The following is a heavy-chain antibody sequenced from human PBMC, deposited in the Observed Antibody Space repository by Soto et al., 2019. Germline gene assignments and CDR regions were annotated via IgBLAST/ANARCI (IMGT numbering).Heavy chain of an antibody. J-gene: IGHJ4*02. CDR2: ISAYNGNT. D-gene: IGHD2-15*01. CDR1: GYTFTSYG. CDR3: ATHDPVCSGGSCYARGGLAI. V-gene: IGHV1-18*01. Sequence: QVPLVQSGAEVKKPGASVKVSCKASGYTFTSYGISWVRQAPGQGLEWMGWISAYNGNTNYAQKLQGRVTMTTDTSTSTAYMELRSLRSDDTAVYYCATHDPVCSGGSCYARGGLAIWGKGTLVTVSS.